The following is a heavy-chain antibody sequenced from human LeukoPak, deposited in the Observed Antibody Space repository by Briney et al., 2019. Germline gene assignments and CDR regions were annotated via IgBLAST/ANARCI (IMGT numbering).Heavy chain of an antibody. D-gene: IGHD3-10*01. CDR1: GFTFSSYW. CDR3: ARRESTTIVRGGVDY. CDR2: INSDGSST. V-gene: IGHV3-74*01. J-gene: IGHJ4*02. Sequence: SGGSLRLSCAASGFTFSSYWMHWVRQAPGKGLVWVSRINSDGSSTSYADSVKGRFTISRDNAKNTLYLQMNSLRAEDTAVYYCARRESTTIVRGGVDYWGQGTLVTVSS.